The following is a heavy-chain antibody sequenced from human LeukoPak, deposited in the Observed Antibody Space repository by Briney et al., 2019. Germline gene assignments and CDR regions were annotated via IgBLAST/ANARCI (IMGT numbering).Heavy chain of an antibody. J-gene: IGHJ5*02. Sequence: SETLSLTCTVSGGSISSYYWSWIRQPPGKGLEWIGYIYYSGSTSYNPSLKSRVTISVDTSKNQFSLKLSSVTAADTAVYYCAGSPEAHYDFWSGYLFWFDPWGQGTLVTVSS. CDR2: IYYSGST. CDR1: GGSISSYY. D-gene: IGHD3-3*01. CDR3: AGSPEAHYDFWSGYLFWFDP. V-gene: IGHV4-59*01.